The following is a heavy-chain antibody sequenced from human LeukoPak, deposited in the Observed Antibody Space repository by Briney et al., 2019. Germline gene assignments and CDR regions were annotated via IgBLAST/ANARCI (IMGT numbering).Heavy chain of an antibody. Sequence: GGSLRLSCAASGFTFSSYSMNWVRQAPGKGLEWVSYISSSSSTIYYADSVKGRFTISRDNAKNSLYLQMNSLRAEDTAVYYCARRGYVSGSYRHGTFDYWGQGTLVTVSS. CDR1: GFTFSSYS. CDR3: ARRGYVSGSYRHGTFDY. D-gene: IGHD3-16*02. CDR2: ISSSSSTI. J-gene: IGHJ4*02. V-gene: IGHV3-48*01.